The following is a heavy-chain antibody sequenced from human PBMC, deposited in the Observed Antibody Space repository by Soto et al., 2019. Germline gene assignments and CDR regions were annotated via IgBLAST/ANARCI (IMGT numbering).Heavy chain of an antibody. D-gene: IGHD2-2*01. Sequence: QVQLQESGPGLVKPSGTLSLTCAVSSGSITGYNWWSWVRQSPGKGLEWIGEIYHNGNTNYNPSLKRRVAISVDKPSNQFSLTVNSVSAADTAVYYCARISVIPAAIGFDSWGQGILVTVSS. CDR3: ARISVIPAAIGFDS. J-gene: IGHJ4*02. CDR2: IYHNGNT. CDR1: SGSITGYNW. V-gene: IGHV4-4*02.